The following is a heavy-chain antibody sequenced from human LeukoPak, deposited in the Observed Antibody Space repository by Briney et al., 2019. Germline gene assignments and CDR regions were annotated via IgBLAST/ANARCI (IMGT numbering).Heavy chain of an antibody. CDR3: TADQPGLSTRIGIDH. D-gene: IGHD2/OR15-2a*01. CDR2: IKSKTYGGIT. V-gene: IGHV3-15*05. Sequence: GGSLRLSCGAWVFSFSNCWVTWVREITGEGVEWGGCIKSKTYGGITDYAAPQKGILTLSRDDSKHTVYLQMNSLKVDDTAVYYCTADQPGLSTRIGIDHWGQGTLVSVFS. J-gene: IGHJ4*02. CDR1: VFSFSNCW.